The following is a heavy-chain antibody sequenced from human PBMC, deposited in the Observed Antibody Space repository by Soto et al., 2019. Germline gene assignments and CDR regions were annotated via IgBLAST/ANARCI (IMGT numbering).Heavy chain of an antibody. CDR2: TRNKANRYTT. J-gene: IGHJ1*01. D-gene: IGHD3-3*01. Sequence: GGSLRLSCAASGFSFSDHYMDWVRQAPGKGLEWVARTRNKANRYTTEYAASVKGRFTISRDDSKNSLYLQMNSLQTEDTAVYYCGREGYYIFCSGPASRGNDTLAPDAS. CDR1: GFSFSDHY. V-gene: IGHV3-72*01. CDR3: GREGYYIFCSGPAS.